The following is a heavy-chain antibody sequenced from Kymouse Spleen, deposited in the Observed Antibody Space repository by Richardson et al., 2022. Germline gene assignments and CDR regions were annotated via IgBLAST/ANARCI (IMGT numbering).Heavy chain of an antibody. D-gene: IGHD3-9*01. J-gene: IGHJ6*02. V-gene: IGHV4-31*03. CDR1: GGSISSGGYY. CDR3: ARDYDILTGYYHYYYYGMDV. CDR2: IYYSGST. Sequence: QVQLQESGPGLVKPSQTLSLTCTVSGGSISSGGYYWSWIRQHPGKGLEWIGYIYYSGSTYYNPSLKSRVTISVDTSKNQFSLKLSSVTAADTAVYYCARDYDILTGYYHYYYYGMDVWGQGTTVTVSS.